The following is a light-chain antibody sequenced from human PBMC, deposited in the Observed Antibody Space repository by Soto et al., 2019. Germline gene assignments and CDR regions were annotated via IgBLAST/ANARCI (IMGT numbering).Light chain of an antibody. CDR1: SSNIASNT. CDR3: AAWDDSLNGPV. Sequence: QSVLTQPPSASGTPGQRVTISCSGTSSNIASNTVNWYQQLPGTAPKLLIYSTNQRPSGVPDRFSGSKSGTSASLAISGLQSEDEADYYCAAWDDSLNGPVFGGGTQLTVL. CDR2: STN. V-gene: IGLV1-44*01. J-gene: IGLJ2*01.